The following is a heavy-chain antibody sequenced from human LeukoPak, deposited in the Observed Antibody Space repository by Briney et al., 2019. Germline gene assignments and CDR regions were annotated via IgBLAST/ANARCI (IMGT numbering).Heavy chain of an antibody. CDR2: IYPNSGAT. CDR1: GYTFTSYY. Sequence: GASVKVSCKASGYTFTSYYMHWVRQAPGQGLEWMGYIYPNSGATKYAQKFQGRVTITRDTSISTAYMELSGLGSDDTAVYYCGTLLSNGPFDYWGQGSLVTVSS. V-gene: IGHV1-2*02. CDR3: GTLLSNGPFDY. J-gene: IGHJ4*02.